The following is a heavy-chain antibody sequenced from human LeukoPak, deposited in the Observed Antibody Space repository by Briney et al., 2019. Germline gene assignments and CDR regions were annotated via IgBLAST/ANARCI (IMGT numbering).Heavy chain of an antibody. V-gene: IGHV4-59*08. CDR3: ARAGGELLHDY. D-gene: IGHD1-26*01. Sequence: SETLSLTCTVSGGSISSYYWSWIRQPPGKGLEWIGYIYYSGSTNYNPSLKSRVTISVDTSKNQFSLKLSSVTAADTAVYYCARAGGELLHDYWGQGTLVTVSS. CDR1: GGSISSYY. J-gene: IGHJ4*02. CDR2: IYYSGST.